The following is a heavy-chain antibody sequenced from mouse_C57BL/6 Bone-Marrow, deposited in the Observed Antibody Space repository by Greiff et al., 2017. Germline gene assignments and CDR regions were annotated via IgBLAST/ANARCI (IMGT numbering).Heavy chain of an antibody. Sequence: EVKLMESGAELVKPGASVKLSCTASGFNIKDYYMHWVKQRTEQGLEWIGRIDPEDGETKYAPKFQGKATITADTSSNTAYMQLSSLTSEYTAVYFCARQLRCYFDYWGQGTTLTVSS. D-gene: IGHD3-2*02. V-gene: IGHV14-2*01. J-gene: IGHJ2*01. CDR1: GFNIKDYY. CDR2: IDPEDGET. CDR3: ARQLRCYFDY.